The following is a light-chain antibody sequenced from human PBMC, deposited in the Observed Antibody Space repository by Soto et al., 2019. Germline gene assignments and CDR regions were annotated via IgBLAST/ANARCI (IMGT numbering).Light chain of an antibody. CDR2: AAS. CDR1: QSISNY. J-gene: IGKJ1*01. V-gene: IGKV1-39*01. Sequence: DIQMTQSPSSLFASVGDRVPITCRASQSISNYLNWYQQKPGKAPKLLMYAASSLQSGVPSRFSGSGAGTDFTLTISSLQPEDFATYYCQQSYSTPRTFGQGTKVEIK. CDR3: QQSYSTPRT.